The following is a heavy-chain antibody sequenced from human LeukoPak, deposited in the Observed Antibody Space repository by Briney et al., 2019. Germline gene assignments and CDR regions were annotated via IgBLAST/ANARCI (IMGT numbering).Heavy chain of an antibody. CDR1: GFTFSRYG. V-gene: IGHV3-30*03. D-gene: IGHD2-15*01. Sequence: GGSLRLSCAASGFTFSRYGMHWVRQASGKGLEWVALISYDGSNKYYADSVKGRFTISRDSSENTLYLQMNTLRADDTAVYCCARQLGYCSDGSCYFDYWGQGTLVTVSS. CDR3: ARQLGYCSDGSCYFDY. CDR2: ISYDGSNK. J-gene: IGHJ4*02.